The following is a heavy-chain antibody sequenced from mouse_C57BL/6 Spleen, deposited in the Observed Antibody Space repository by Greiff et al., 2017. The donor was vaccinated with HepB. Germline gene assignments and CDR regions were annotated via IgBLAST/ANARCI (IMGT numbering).Heavy chain of an antibody. D-gene: IGHD1-1*01. V-gene: IGHV1-80*01. Sequence: QVQLKQSGAELVKPGASVKISCKASGYAFSSYWMNWVKQRPGKGLEWIGQIYPGDGDTNYNGKFKGKATLTADKSSSTAYMQLSSLTSEDSAVYFCARAVGSSPLFDYWGQGTTLTVSS. CDR1: GYAFSSYW. J-gene: IGHJ2*01. CDR2: IYPGDGDT. CDR3: ARAVGSSPLFDY.